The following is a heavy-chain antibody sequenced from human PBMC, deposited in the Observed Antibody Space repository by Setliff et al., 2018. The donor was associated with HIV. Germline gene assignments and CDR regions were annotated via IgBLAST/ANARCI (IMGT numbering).Heavy chain of an antibody. CDR3: AIDLTEVTSTSRRYYYDMAV. D-gene: IGHD4-17*01. J-gene: IGHJ6*03. Sequence: SVKVSCKTSGGTFSKFAITWVRQAPGQGLEWMGGLIPFLGTANYAQQFQGRVTISADESTNTAYMELSSLTPDDTAVYFCAIDLTEVTSTSRRYYYDMAVWGKGTTVTVSS. CDR1: GGTFSKFA. CDR2: LIPFLGTA. V-gene: IGHV1-69*13.